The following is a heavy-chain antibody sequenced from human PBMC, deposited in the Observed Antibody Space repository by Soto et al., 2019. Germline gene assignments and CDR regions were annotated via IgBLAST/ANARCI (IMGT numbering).Heavy chain of an antibody. CDR1: VYSISNGGHY. D-gene: IGHD5-12*01. V-gene: IGHV4-31*03. J-gene: IGHJ5*02. CDR3: ARDPPETSGTFYP. CDR2: IYYIGRT. Sequence: QVQLQESGPGLVKPSQTLSLICTVSVYSISNGGHYWSWIRQHPGKSLESLGYIYYIGRTYYSPSIKIRLTISVDTSQNQISLKLSSVTASATAVYYWARDPPETSGTFYPWCHGTRVLVSS.